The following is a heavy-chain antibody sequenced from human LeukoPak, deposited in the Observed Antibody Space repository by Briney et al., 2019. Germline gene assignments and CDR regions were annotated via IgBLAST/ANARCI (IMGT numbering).Heavy chain of an antibody. CDR1: GFTFTSYS. Sequence: PGGSLRLSCAASGFTFTSYSMNWVRQAPGKGLEWVSPISSSSSYIYYADSVKGRFTISRDNAKNSLYLQMNSLRAADTAIYYCTSSYSDPGFYDYWGQGTLVTVSS. J-gene: IGHJ4*02. CDR2: ISSSSSYI. CDR3: TSSYSDPGFYDY. V-gene: IGHV3-21*01. D-gene: IGHD4-17*01.